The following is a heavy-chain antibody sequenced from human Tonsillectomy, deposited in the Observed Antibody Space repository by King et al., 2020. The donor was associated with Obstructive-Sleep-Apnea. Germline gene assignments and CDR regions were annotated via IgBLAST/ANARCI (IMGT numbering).Heavy chain of an antibody. V-gene: IGHV3-64D*06. CDR2: ISSNGGST. CDR3: VKDFCPLYSAYPSCFDY. Sequence: VQLVESGGNLVQPGGSLRLSCAASGFTFSSYAMNWVRQAPGKGLEYVSDISSNGGSTYYADSVKASITISRDNSKNTLYLQMSSLRVEDSAVYYCVKDFCPLYSAYPSCFDYWGQGTLVTVSS. J-gene: IGHJ4*02. D-gene: IGHD5-12*01. CDR1: GFTFSSYA.